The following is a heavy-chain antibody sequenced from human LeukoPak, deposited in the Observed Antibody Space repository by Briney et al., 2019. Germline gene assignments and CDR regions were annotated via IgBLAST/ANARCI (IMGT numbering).Heavy chain of an antibody. CDR3: ARGARRITGTTGGFDY. V-gene: IGHV3-30-3*01. CDR2: ISYDGSNK. CDR1: GFTFSSNA. Sequence: PGGSLRLSCAASGFTFSSNAMHWVRQAPGKGLEWVAVISYDGSNKYYADSVKGRFTISRDNSKNTLYLQMNSLRAEDTAVHYCARGARRITGTTGGFDYWGQGTLVTVSS. D-gene: IGHD1-7*01. J-gene: IGHJ4*02.